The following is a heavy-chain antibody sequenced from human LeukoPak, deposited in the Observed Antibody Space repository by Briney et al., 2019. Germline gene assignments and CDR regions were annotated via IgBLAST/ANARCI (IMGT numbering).Heavy chain of an antibody. Sequence: ASVKVSCKTSGYTFTDHYIHWIRQTPRRGLEWLGWINPQRGSTDSAQNFQGRLIMTRDTSINTAYMELFSLTSDDTAIYYCARSTLIMIRGAVDYWGQGSLVAVSS. CDR3: ARSTLIMIRGAVDY. D-gene: IGHD3-10*01. CDR2: INPQRGST. V-gene: IGHV1-2*02. J-gene: IGHJ4*02. CDR1: GYTFTDHY.